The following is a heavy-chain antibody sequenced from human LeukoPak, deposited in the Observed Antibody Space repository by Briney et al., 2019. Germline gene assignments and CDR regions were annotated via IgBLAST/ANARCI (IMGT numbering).Heavy chain of an antibody. Sequence: GGSLRLSCAASGFTVNNAWMSWVRQAPGKGLEWVGRIRSKIDGGATDYAALVKGRFTISRDDSKNTLYLQINSLKIEDTAMYYCYTSITDYWGQGTLVTVSS. V-gene: IGHV3-15*07. D-gene: IGHD2-21*01. J-gene: IGHJ4*02. CDR3: YTSITDY. CDR2: IRSKIDGGAT. CDR1: GFTVNNAW.